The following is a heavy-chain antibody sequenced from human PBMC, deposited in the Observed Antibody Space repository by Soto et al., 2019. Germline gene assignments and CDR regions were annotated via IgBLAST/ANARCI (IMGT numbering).Heavy chain of an antibody. D-gene: IGHD3-3*01. Sequence: SETLSLTCTFSGCSISSYYWSWIRQPPGKGLEWIGYIYYSGSTNYNPSLKSRVTISVDTSKNQFSLKLSSVTAADTAVYYCARGRYDFWSGYQYYFDYWGQGTLVTVSS. CDR1: GCSISSYY. J-gene: IGHJ4*02. CDR2: IYYSGST. V-gene: IGHV4-59*01. CDR3: ARGRYDFWSGYQYYFDY.